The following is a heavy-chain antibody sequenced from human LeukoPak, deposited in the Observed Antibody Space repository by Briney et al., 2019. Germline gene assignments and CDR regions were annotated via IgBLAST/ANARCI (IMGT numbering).Heavy chain of an antibody. CDR1: DYSISSGYY. Sequence: SETLSLTCTVSDYSISSGYYWGWIRQPPGKELEWIGSIYHSGSTYYFPPFMSRVIISVDTSKNQFSLKLSSVTAADTAVYYCARSKVGATTFDYWGQGTLVTVSS. V-gene: IGHV4-38-2*02. CDR2: IYHSGST. J-gene: IGHJ4*02. D-gene: IGHD1-26*01. CDR3: ARSKVGATTFDY.